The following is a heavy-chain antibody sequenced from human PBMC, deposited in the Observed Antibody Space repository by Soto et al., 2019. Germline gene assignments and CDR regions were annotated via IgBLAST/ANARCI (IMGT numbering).Heavy chain of an antibody. Sequence: PGGALRLSCAASGFIFSNYGMHWVRQAPGKGLEWVAIIWYDGSNTYSADSVKGRFTISRDNSKNTLYLQMNSLRAEDTAVYYCARDTEMATINYFDYWGQVTLVTVSP. CDR2: IWYDGSNT. D-gene: IGHD5-12*01. CDR3: ARDTEMATINYFDY. J-gene: IGHJ4*02. CDR1: GFIFSNYG. V-gene: IGHV3-33*01.